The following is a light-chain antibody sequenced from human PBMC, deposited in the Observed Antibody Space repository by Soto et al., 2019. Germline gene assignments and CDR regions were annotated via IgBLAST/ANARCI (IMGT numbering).Light chain of an antibody. CDR3: QQYGSSPAYT. CDR1: QSVSSSY. J-gene: IGKJ2*01. V-gene: IGKV3-20*01. CDR2: GAS. Sequence: EIVLTQSPGTLSLSPGERATLSCRASQSVSSSYLAWYQQKPGQAPRLLIYGASSRATGIPDRFSGSGSGTDFNLTISRPEAEDFAVYYCQQYGSSPAYTFGQGTKLEIK.